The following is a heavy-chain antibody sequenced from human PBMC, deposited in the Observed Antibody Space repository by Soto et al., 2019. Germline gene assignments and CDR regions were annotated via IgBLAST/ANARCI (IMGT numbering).Heavy chain of an antibody. CDR2: IHPDGAT. J-gene: IGHJ5*02. V-gene: IGHV3-53*02. D-gene: IGHD6-19*01. Sequence: EVLLVETGGALIQPGGSLRLSCAASGFDVSYNYMSWVRQAPGKGLEWLSIIHPDGATYYAGSVKGRFTISRDNSTNTVHLQMNDLRGDDTAVYYCGSISVAEGFDPWGQGTLVTVSS. CDR3: GSISVAEGFDP. CDR1: GFDVSYNY.